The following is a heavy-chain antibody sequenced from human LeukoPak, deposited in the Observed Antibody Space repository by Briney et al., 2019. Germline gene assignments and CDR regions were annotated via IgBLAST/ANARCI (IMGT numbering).Heavy chain of an antibody. D-gene: IGHD3-22*01. CDR3: AKQVYYYDSSNLDY. CDR2: IYSGGST. Sequence: GGSLRLSCAASEFSVGSNYMTWVRQAPGKGLEWVSLIYSGGSTYYADSVKGRFTISRDNSKNTLYLQMNSLRAEDTAVYYCAKQVYYYDSSNLDYWGQGTLVTVSS. J-gene: IGHJ4*02. V-gene: IGHV3-66*04. CDR1: EFSVGSNY.